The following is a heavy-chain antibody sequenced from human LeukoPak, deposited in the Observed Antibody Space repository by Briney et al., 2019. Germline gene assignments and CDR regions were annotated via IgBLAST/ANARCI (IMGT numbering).Heavy chain of an antibody. CDR2: IYYSGST. CDR1: GGSISSYY. CDR3: ARVTGYMVEDYFDY. Sequence: TSETLSLTCTVSGGSISSYYWSWIRQPPGKGLEWIGYIYYSGSTNYNPSLKSRVTISVDTSKNQFSLRLSSVTAADTAVYYCARVTGYMVEDYFDYWGQGTLVTVSS. D-gene: IGHD6-13*01. V-gene: IGHV4-59*01. J-gene: IGHJ4*02.